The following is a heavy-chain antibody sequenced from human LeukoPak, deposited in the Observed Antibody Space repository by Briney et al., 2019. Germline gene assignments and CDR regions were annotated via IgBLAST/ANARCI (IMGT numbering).Heavy chain of an antibody. CDR2: IYPGDSDS. D-gene: IGHD3-16*01. CDR1: GYSFTSYW. CDR3: ARRLGGADVFDI. Sequence: GESLKISCKGSGYSFTSYWIAWVRQMPGKGLEWMGIIYPGDSDSKYSRSFQGQVTTSADKSINTAYLQWSSLKASDSAMYYCARRLGGADVFDIWGQGTMVTVSS. J-gene: IGHJ3*02. V-gene: IGHV5-51*01.